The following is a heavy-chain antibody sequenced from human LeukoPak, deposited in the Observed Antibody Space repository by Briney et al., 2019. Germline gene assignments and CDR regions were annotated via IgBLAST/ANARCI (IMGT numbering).Heavy chain of an antibody. CDR2: VNPSGGST. J-gene: IGHJ5*02. V-gene: IGHV1-46*01. D-gene: IGHD6-19*01. Sequence: ASVKVSCKASGYTFTNSYIHWVRQAPGQGLKWMGIVNPSGGSTTYAQKFQGRVTMTRDTSTSTVYMELSSLRSEDTAVYYCAKDRAVAGRYNWFDPWGQGTLVTVSS. CDR3: AKDRAVAGRYNWFDP. CDR1: GYTFTNSY.